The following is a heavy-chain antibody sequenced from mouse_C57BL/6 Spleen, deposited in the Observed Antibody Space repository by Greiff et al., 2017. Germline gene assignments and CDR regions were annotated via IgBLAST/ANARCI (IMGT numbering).Heavy chain of an antibody. V-gene: IGHV1-63*01. CDR1: GYTFTNYW. D-gene: IGHD2-1*01. CDR3: SRRSYGKAYAMDY. Sequence: VNVVESGAELVRPGTSVKMSCKASGYTFTNYWIGWAKQRPGHGLEWIGDIYPGGGYTNYNEKFKGKATLTADKSSSTAYMQFSSLTSEDSAIYYCSRRSYGKAYAMDYWGQGTSVTVSS. CDR2: IYPGGGYT. J-gene: IGHJ4*01.